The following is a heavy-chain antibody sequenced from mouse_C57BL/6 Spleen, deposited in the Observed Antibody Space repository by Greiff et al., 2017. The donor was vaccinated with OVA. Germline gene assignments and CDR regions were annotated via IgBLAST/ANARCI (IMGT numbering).Heavy chain of an antibody. Sequence: QVQLQQPGAELVKPGASVKMSCKASGYTFTSYWITWVKQRPGQGLEWIGDIYPGSGSTNYNEKFKSKATLTVDTSSSTAYMQLSSLTSEDSAVYYCARYDCYYDYAMDYWGQGTSVTVSS. V-gene: IGHV1-55*01. CDR3: ARYDCYYDYAMDY. D-gene: IGHD2-3*01. J-gene: IGHJ4*01. CDR2: IYPGSGST. CDR1: GYTFTSYW.